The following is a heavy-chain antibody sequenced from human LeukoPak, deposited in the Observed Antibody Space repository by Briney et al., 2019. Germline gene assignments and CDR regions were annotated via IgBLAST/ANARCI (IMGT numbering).Heavy chain of an antibody. CDR3: ARHPLKAYVSDWFDP. CDR2: IFYSGST. CDR1: GGSISSRSYY. Sequence: SSETLSLTCTVSGGSISSRSYYWGWLRQPPGKGLEWIASIFYSGSTYHNPSLKSRFTISVDTSKSQFSLKLSSVTAADTAVYFCARHPLKAYVSDWFDPWGQGTLVTVSS. J-gene: IGHJ5*02. D-gene: IGHD3-10*02. V-gene: IGHV4-39*01.